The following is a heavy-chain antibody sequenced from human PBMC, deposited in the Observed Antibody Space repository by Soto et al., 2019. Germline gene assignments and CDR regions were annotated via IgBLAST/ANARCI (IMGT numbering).Heavy chain of an antibody. Sequence: SETLSLTCTVSGGSISSYYWSWIRQPPGKGLEWIGYIYYSGSTNYNPSLKSRVTISVDTSKNQFSLKLSSVTAADTAVYYCAGNDYAKRAFDIWGQGTMVTVSS. D-gene: IGHD4-17*01. V-gene: IGHV4-59*01. CDR2: IYYSGST. CDR1: GGSISSYY. CDR3: AGNDYAKRAFDI. J-gene: IGHJ3*02.